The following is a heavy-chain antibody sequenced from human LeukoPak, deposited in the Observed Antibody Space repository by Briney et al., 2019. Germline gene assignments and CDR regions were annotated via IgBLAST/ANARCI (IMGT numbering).Heavy chain of an antibody. V-gene: IGHV3-7*03. CDR2: IKQDGSEK. CDR1: GFTFSSYW. J-gene: IGHJ5*02. D-gene: IGHD3-3*01. CDR3: ARELWSGTNWFDP. Sequence: GGSLRLSCAASGFTFSSYWMSWVRQAPGKGLEWVANIKQDGSEKYYVDSAKGRFTISRDNAKNSLYLQMNSLRAEGTAVYYCARELWSGTNWFDPWGQGTLVTVSS.